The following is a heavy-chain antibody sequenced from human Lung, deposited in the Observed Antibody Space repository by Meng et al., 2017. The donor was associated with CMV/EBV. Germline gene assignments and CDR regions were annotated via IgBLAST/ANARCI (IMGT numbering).Heavy chain of an antibody. Sequence: SXTXSLXCTISRASISSFYWSWIRQPPGKGLQWIGYVSDSGSAKYNPSLESRGTISRDRSRNQFYLNLNSVTAADTAMYFCARGTGTTQHYFDYWGQGMLVNGAS. J-gene: IGHJ4*02. CDR1: RASISSFY. D-gene: IGHD1-1*01. CDR2: VSDSGSA. V-gene: IGHV4-59*01. CDR3: ARGTGTTQHYFDY.